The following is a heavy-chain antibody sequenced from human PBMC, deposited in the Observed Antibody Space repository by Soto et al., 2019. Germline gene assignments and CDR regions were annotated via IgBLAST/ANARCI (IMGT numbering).Heavy chain of an antibody. Sequence: QVQLVESGGDVVQPGRSLRLSCAASGFTFSSYAMHWVRQAPGKGLEWVAVISFDGSNKYYADSVKGRFTISRDNSKNTLYLQMNSLRAEETAVYYCARNSSSGVDYWGQGTLVTVSS. D-gene: IGHD6-13*01. CDR3: ARNSSSGVDY. CDR2: ISFDGSNK. J-gene: IGHJ4*02. CDR1: GFTFSSYA. V-gene: IGHV3-30-3*01.